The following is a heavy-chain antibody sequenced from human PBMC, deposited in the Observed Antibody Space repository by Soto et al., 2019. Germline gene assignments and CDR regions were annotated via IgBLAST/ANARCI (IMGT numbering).Heavy chain of an antibody. Sequence: GWSLRLSCTFSVFPFNNYGINWVRQAPGKGLEWVSSVSKSDYTYYSDSVKGRFTISRDNAKNSVSLQMNTLRVEDTAVYYCAREDSIIIPAVSDFWGQGTLVTVSS. CDR2: VSKSDYT. D-gene: IGHD2-2*01. V-gene: IGHV3-21*01. J-gene: IGHJ4*02. CDR3: AREDSIIIPAVSDF. CDR1: VFPFNNYG.